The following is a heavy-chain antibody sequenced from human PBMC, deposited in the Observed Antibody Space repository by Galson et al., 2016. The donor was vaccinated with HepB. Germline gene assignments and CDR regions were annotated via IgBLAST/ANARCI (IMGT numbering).Heavy chain of an antibody. CDR3: ARLEGTDWDFDY. D-gene: IGHD3-9*01. CDR2: FYYSANT. CDR1: GGSISNSAYY. J-gene: IGHJ4*02. Sequence: SETLSLTCSVSGGSISNSAYYWVWIRQPPGKGLEWIGSFYYSANTYYNPSLKSRVTILAETSKNQFSLRLSSVTAADTAVYYCARLEGTDWDFDYWGQGTLVTVSS. V-gene: IGHV4-39*01.